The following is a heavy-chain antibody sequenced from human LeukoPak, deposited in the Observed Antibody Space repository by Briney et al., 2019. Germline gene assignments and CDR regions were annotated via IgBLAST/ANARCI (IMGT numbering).Heavy chain of an antibody. V-gene: IGHV3-30-3*01. CDR3: ARAICSGGSCYLYDY. CDR2: ISYDGSNK. J-gene: IGHJ4*02. D-gene: IGHD2-15*01. CDR1: GFTFSSYA. Sequence: GGSLRLSCAASGFTFSSYATHWVRQAPGKGLEWVAVISYDGSNKYYADSVKGRFTISRDNSKNTLYLQMNSLRAEDTAVYYCARAICSGGSCYLYDYWGQGTLVTVSS.